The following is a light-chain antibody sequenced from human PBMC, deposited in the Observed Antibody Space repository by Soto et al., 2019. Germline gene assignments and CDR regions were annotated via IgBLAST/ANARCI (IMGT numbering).Light chain of an antibody. V-gene: IGKV1-5*03. J-gene: IGKJ1*01. CDR2: KAS. CDR3: QQYTSYST. CDR1: QSINSW. Sequence: DIQMTQSPSTLSASVGDRVTITCRASQSINSWLAWYQQKPGRAPKLLIYKASSLESGVPSRFSGSGSGTEFTHTISSLQPDDFATYYCQQYTSYSTCGQRNKVDIK.